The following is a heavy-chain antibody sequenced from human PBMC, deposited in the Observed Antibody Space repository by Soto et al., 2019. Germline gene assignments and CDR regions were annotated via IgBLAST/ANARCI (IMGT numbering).Heavy chain of an antibody. CDR1: GGTFNNYA. Sequence: HVQLVQSGAEVKRPGSSVMVSCKASGGTFNNYALSWVRQAPGQGLEWMGGIIPIFNSANYAQKFQGRVTITADDSTSTAYMELRSLRPDDTAVYYCAREVTVASYSFDFWGQGTLVTVSS. D-gene: IGHD5-12*01. CDR2: IIPIFNSA. J-gene: IGHJ4*02. CDR3: AREVTVASYSFDF. V-gene: IGHV1-69*01.